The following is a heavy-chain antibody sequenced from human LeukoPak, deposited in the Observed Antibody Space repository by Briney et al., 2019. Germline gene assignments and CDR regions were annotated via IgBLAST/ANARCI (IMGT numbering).Heavy chain of an antibody. CDR3: GRGSGRGSVDY. Sequence: PGGSLRLSCVASGFTFTTYWMHRVRQDPGKGLEWVANINQHGSEIYYVDSVKGRFTISRDNAKNSLYLQMNSLRAEDTAVYYCGRGSGRGSVDYWGQGTLVTVSS. CDR2: INQHGSEI. CDR1: GFTFTTYW. J-gene: IGHJ4*02. V-gene: IGHV3-7*04. D-gene: IGHD3-10*01.